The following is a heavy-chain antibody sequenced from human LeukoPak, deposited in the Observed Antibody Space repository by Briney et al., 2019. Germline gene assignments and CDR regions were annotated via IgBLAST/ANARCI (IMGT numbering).Heavy chain of an antibody. CDR3: ARFRSGFGFDY. CDR1: GYTFTDYY. V-gene: IGHV1-2*02. CDR2: VNPSNGDT. J-gene: IGHJ4*02. D-gene: IGHD3-3*01. Sequence: GASVKVSCKASGYTFTDYYMHWVRQAPGQGLESMGWVNPSNGDTNYVQKFRDRVTLTGDTSVSTGYMELSRLTSDDTAVYFCARFRSGFGFDYWGQGTLVTVSS.